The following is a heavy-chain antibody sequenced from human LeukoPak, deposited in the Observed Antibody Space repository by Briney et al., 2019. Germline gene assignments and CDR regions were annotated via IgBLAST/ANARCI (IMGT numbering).Heavy chain of an antibody. J-gene: IGHJ5*02. CDR1: GFTFSSYS. Sequence: GGSLRLSCAASGFTFSSYSMNWVRQAPGKGLEWVSSISSSSSYIYYADSVKGRFTISRDNAKNSLYLQMNSLRAEDTAVYYCARSRITMVRGVEDNWFDPWGQGTLVTVSS. CDR3: ARSRITMVRGVEDNWFDP. D-gene: IGHD3-10*01. CDR2: ISSSSSYI. V-gene: IGHV3-21*01.